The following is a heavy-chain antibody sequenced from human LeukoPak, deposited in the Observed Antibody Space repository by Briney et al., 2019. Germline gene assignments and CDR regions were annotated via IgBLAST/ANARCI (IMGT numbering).Heavy chain of an antibody. Sequence: SVKVSCKDSGGTFSSYAISWVRQAPGQGLEWMGGIIPIFGTANYAQKFQGRVTITADESTSTAYMELSSLRSEGTAVYYCARAEGLRLGEFFSWGQGTLVTVSS. D-gene: IGHD3-16*01. J-gene: IGHJ4*02. V-gene: IGHV1-69*13. CDR1: GGTFSSYA. CDR2: IIPIFGTA. CDR3: ARAEGLRLGEFFS.